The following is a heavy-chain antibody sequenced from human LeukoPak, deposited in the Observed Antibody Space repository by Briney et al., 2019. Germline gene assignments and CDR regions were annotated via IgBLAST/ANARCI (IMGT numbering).Heavy chain of an antibody. Sequence: GGSLRLSCAASGFTVSSNYMSWVRQAPGKGLEWVSVIYSGGSTYYADSVKGRFTISRDNSKNTLYLQMNSLRAEDTAVYYCARAGSGSYYFGSGSSLYFDYWGQGTLVTVSS. V-gene: IGHV3-53*01. CDR2: IYSGGST. D-gene: IGHD3-10*01. CDR3: ARAGSGSYYFGSGSSLYFDY. CDR1: GFTVSSNY. J-gene: IGHJ4*02.